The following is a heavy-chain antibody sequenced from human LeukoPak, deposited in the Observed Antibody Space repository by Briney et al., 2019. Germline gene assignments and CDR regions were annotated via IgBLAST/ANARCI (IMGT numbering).Heavy chain of an antibody. CDR3: ARGRGYSGYDNLDY. J-gene: IGHJ4*02. CDR2: IIPIFGTA. Sequence: SVKVSCKASGYTFTSYGISWVRQAPGQGLEWMGGIIPIFGTANYAQKFQGRVTITADKSTSTAYMELSSLRSEDTAVYYCARGRGYSGYDNLDYWGQGTLVTVSS. D-gene: IGHD5-12*01. V-gene: IGHV1-69*06. CDR1: GYTFTSYG.